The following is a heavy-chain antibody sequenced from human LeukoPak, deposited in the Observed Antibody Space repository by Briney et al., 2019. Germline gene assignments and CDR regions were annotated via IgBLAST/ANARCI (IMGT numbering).Heavy chain of an antibody. J-gene: IGHJ6*03. CDR1: GFTFSSYW. V-gene: IGHV3-7*01. Sequence: GGSLRLSCAASGFTFSSYWMSWVRQAPGKGLEWVANIKRDGSEKYYVDSVKGRFTVSRDTAKNSLFLQMNSLRAEDTAVYYCACADYYYYMDVWGKGTTVTISS. CDR2: IKRDGSEK. CDR3: ACADYYYYMDV.